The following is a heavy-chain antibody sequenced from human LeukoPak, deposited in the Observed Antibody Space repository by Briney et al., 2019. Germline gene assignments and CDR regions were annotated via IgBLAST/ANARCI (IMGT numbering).Heavy chain of an antibody. D-gene: IGHD5-18*01. CDR2: FDFSGST. Sequence: SETLSLTCTVPGGSFGSYYWSWVRQPAGKGLEWIGRFDFSGSTNYNPSLKSRVTMSGDKSKNHFSLKLNSVTAADTAVYYCVRGLWPGYDWDFDLWGRGTLVTVSS. J-gene: IGHJ2*01. CDR3: VRGLWPGYDWDFDL. CDR1: GGSFGSYY. V-gene: IGHV4-4*07.